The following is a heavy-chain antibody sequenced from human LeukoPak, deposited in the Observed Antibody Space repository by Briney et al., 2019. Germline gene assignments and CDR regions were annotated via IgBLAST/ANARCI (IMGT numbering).Heavy chain of an antibody. J-gene: IGHJ4*02. CDR1: GGSISNYF. V-gene: IGHV4-59*08. Sequence: ASETLSLTCTVSGGSISNYFWSWIRQPPGKGLEWIGYISYSGSTKYNPSLKSRVTISVDTSKNQFSLKLSSVTAADTAVYYCARLVPRDGYYFDYWGQGTLVTVSS. D-gene: IGHD5-24*01. CDR3: ARLVPRDGYYFDY. CDR2: ISYSGST.